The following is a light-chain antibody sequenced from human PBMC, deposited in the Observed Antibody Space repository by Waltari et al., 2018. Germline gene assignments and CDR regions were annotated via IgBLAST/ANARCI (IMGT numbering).Light chain of an antibody. V-gene: IGKV1-39*01. CDR1: QSIGNY. CDR3: QESYSSPPST. Sequence: DIQMTQSPSSLSAVVGDRVTITCRASQSIGNYLNWYQQKPGKPPQLLFYSASSLQRGVPSRFSGRGSGTEFSLTISGLQPDDFATYYCQESYSSPPSTFGQGTKVDIK. CDR2: SAS. J-gene: IGKJ1*01.